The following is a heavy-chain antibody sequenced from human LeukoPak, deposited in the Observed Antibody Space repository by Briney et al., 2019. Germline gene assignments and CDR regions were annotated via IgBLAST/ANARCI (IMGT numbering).Heavy chain of an antibody. Sequence: AGGSLRLPCAASGFTFSSAWMNWVRQAPGKGLEWVGRIKTKTDGGTTEYAAPVKGRFTISRDDSKNTLYLQMNSLKTEDTAMYYCTTNDAFDIWGQGTMVTVSS. CDR1: GFTFSSAW. CDR3: TTNDAFDI. V-gene: IGHV3-15*01. J-gene: IGHJ3*02. CDR2: IKTKTDGGTT.